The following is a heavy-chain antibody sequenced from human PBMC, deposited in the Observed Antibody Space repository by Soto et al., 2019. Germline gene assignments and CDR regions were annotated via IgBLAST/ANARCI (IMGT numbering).Heavy chain of an antibody. V-gene: IGHV3-21*01. Sequence: PGGSLRLSCAASGFTFSSYSMNWVRQAPGKGLEWVSSISSSSSYIYYADSVKGRFTISRDNAKNSLYLQMNSLRAEDTAVYYCARNFVGSGSYYYYYYGMDVWGQGTTVTVSS. J-gene: IGHJ6*02. CDR1: GFTFSSYS. CDR2: ISSSSSYI. CDR3: ARNFVGSGSYYYYYYGMDV. D-gene: IGHD3-10*01.